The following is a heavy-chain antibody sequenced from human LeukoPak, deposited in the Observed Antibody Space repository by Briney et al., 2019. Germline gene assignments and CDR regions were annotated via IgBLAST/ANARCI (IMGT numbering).Heavy chain of an antibody. V-gene: IGHV3-48*03. CDR3: ARDLDDFNYYFDY. J-gene: IGHJ4*02. D-gene: IGHD5-24*01. CDR2: ISSSSSTI. CDR1: GFTFSSYE. Sequence: GGSLRLSCAASGFTFSSYEMNWVRQAPGKGLEWVSYISSSSSTIYYVDSVKGRFTISRDNAKNSLYLQMNSLRAEDTAVYYCARDLDDFNYYFDYWGQGTLVTVSS.